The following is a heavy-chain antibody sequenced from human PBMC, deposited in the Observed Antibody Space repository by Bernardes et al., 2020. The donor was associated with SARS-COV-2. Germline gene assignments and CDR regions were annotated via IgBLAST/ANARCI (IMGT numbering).Heavy chain of an antibody. Sequence: GESLKISCKGSDYTFTNYWIGWVRQMPGKGLEWMGIIYPGDSDTKYSPSFQGRVTISADKSVNTAYLQWSSLKASDTAIYYCARDSNQYLATAYWYFDLWGRGTLVSVPS. D-gene: IGHD5-18*01. CDR3: ARDSNQYLATAYWYFDL. CDR2: IYPGDSDT. CDR1: DYTFTNYW. V-gene: IGHV5-51*01. J-gene: IGHJ2*01.